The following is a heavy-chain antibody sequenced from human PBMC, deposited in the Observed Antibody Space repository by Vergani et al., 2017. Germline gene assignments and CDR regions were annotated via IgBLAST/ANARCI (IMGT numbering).Heavy chain of an antibody. Sequence: QVQLVESGGGVVQPGRSLRLSCAASGFTFSSYGMHWVRQAPGKGLEWVAVIWYDGSNKYYADSVKGRFTISRDNSKNTLYLQMNSLRAEDTAVYYCARDLATTYYGMDVWGQGTTVTVSS. J-gene: IGHJ6*02. D-gene: IGHD1-26*01. CDR2: IWYDGSNK. V-gene: IGHV3-33*01. CDR1: GFTFSSYG. CDR3: ARDLATTYYGMDV.